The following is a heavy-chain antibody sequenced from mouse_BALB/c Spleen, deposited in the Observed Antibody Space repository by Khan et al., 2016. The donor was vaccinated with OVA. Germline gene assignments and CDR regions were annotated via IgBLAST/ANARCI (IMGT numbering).Heavy chain of an antibody. CDR3: AKIYSYDVNFDY. CDR2: IYPFNDAT. V-gene: IGHV1S136*01. D-gene: IGHD2-12*01. J-gene: IGHJ2*01. Sequence: VQLQQSGPELVKPGASVKMSCEASGYTFTSYVIHWVKQKPGQGLEWIGYIYPFNDATKYHEKFKGKATLTSVTSSSTAYMELRSLTSEDSAVYYCAKIYSYDVNFDYWGRGATLTVSS. CDR1: GYTFTSYV.